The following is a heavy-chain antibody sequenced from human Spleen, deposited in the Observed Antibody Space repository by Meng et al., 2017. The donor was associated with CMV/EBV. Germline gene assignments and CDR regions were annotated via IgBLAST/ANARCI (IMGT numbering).Heavy chain of an antibody. J-gene: IGHJ3*02. CDR2: IYYSGST. V-gene: IGHV4-39*07. Sequence: SETLSLTCTLSGGSISSISYYWGWTRQPPGKGLEWIGSIYYSGSTYYNPSLKSRVTISVDTSKNQFSLKLTSVTAADTAVYYCARDHDYGDAFHIWGQGTMVTVSS. D-gene: IGHD4-17*01. CDR1: GGSISSISYY. CDR3: ARDHDYGDAFHI.